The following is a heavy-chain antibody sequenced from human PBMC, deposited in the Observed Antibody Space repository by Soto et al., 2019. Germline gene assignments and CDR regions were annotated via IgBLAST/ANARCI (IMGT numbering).Heavy chain of an antibody. V-gene: IGHV6-1*01. CDR3: ARASSHLYDFWSGYTFDY. Sequence: SQTLSLTCAISGDSVSSNSAAWYWIRQSPSRGLEWLGRTYYRSKWYNDYAVSVKSRITINPDTSKNQFSLQLNSVTPEDTAVYYCARASSHLYDFWSGYTFDYWGQGTLVTVPS. CDR2: TYYRSKWYN. D-gene: IGHD3-3*01. CDR1: GDSVSSNSAA. J-gene: IGHJ4*02.